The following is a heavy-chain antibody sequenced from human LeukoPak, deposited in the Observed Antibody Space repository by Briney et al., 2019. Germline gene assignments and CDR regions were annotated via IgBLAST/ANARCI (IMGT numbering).Heavy chain of an antibody. CDR1: GGSISSYY. Sequence: ASETLSLTCTVSGGSISSYYWSWIRQPPGKGLEWIGYIYYSGSTNYNPSLKSRVTISVDTSKNQFSLKLSSVTAADTAVYYCARVGYTAMAKSFDIWGQGTMVTVSS. CDR2: IYYSGST. V-gene: IGHV4-59*01. CDR3: ARVGYTAMAKSFDI. J-gene: IGHJ3*02. D-gene: IGHD5-18*01.